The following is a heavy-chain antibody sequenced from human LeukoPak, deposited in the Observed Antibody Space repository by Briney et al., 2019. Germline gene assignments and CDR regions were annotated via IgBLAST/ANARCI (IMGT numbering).Heavy chain of an antibody. J-gene: IGHJ4*02. CDR1: GYTFTSYG. CDR2: INAYTGNT. Sequence: ASVKASCKASGYTFTSYGINWVRQAPGQGLEWMGWINAYTGNTNYVQMLQGRVTMTTDTSTSTAYMELRSLRSDDTAVYYCARGTEYCSGGRCYLSDFDYWGQGTLVTVSS. V-gene: IGHV1-18*01. D-gene: IGHD2-15*01. CDR3: ARGTEYCSGGRCYLSDFDY.